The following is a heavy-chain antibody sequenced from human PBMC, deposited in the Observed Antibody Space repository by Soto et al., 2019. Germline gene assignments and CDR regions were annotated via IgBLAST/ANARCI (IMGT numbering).Heavy chain of an antibody. J-gene: IGHJ4*02. CDR1: GFTFSTYA. D-gene: IGHD6-19*01. CDR3: ARSYKSGWYYFDY. V-gene: IGHV3-30-3*01. Sequence: TGGSLRLSCAAAGFTFSTYAIHWVRQAPGKGLEWAAFISYDGNNKNYADSVKGRFTISRDTSKNTVYLQMNSQTAEDTALYYCARSYKSGWYYFDYWRQRTLGTASS. CDR2: ISYDGNNK.